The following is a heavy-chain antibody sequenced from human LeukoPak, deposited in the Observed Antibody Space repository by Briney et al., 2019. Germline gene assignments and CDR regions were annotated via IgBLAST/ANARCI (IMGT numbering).Heavy chain of an antibody. CDR3: TRDRSYSDFDY. CDR1: GFRFSDHT. CDR2: IGGTNGVI. J-gene: IGHJ4*02. V-gene: IGHV3-21*01. D-gene: IGHD3-10*01. Sequence: GGSLRLSCAASGFRFSDHTMNWVRQAPGKGLEWVSSIGGTNGVIFYADSVKGRFTISRDNVENSLSLQMNSLRAEDTAVYYCTRDRSYSDFDYWGQGTLVTVSS.